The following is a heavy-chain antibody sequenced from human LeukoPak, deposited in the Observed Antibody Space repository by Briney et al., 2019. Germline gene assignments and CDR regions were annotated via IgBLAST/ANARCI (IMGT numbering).Heavy chain of an antibody. Sequence: PSETLSLTCAVSGGSISSGSYSWSWIRQPPGKGLESIGYIYPRGSTYYNPSLKSRVILSLDESANQFSLNLSSVTAADTAVYYCARFSPRAMGNYLDFWGQGTLVTVSS. CDR2: IYPRGST. V-gene: IGHV4-30-2*01. CDR3: ARFSPRAMGNYLDF. CDR1: GGSISSGSYS. D-gene: IGHD7-27*01. J-gene: IGHJ4*02.